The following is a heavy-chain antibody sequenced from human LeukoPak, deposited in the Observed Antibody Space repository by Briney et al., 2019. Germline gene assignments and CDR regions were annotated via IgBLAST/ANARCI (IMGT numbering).Heavy chain of an antibody. CDR1: GYTFTGYY. Sequence: ASVKVSRKASGYTFTGYYIHWVRQAPGQGLEWMGWINPNSGDTNYAQKFQGRVTMTRDTSISTAYMELSRLRSDDTAVYYCARANIDYWGQGTLVTVSS. CDR3: ARANIDY. CDR2: INPNSGDT. D-gene: IGHD2-8*01. J-gene: IGHJ4*02. V-gene: IGHV1-2*02.